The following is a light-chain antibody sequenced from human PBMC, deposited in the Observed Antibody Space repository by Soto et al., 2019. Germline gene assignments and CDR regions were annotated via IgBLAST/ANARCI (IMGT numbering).Light chain of an antibody. Sequence: EIVMTQSPATLSVSPGERATLSCRASQSVGNYLAWYQQKPGQAPRLLFHGASTRATGTPARFSGSGSGTEFTLTISSLQSEDFAVYYCQQYNNWSWTFGQGTKVEVK. CDR2: GAS. CDR1: QSVGNY. J-gene: IGKJ1*01. CDR3: QQYNNWSWT. V-gene: IGKV3D-15*01.